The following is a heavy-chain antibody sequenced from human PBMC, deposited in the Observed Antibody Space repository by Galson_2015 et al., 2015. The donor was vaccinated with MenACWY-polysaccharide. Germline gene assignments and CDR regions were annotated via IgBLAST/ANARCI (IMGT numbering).Heavy chain of an antibody. CDR2: TYYRSKWYN. J-gene: IGHJ4*02. CDR1: GDSVSSNSAA. V-gene: IGHV6-1*01. D-gene: IGHD3-10*01. CDR3: ARSSRGSFDY. Sequence: CAISGDSVSSNSAAWNWIRQPPSRGLEWLGRTYYRSKWYNDYAVSVKSRITVNPDTSKNQFSLQLNSVTPEDTAVYYCARSSRGSFDYWGQGTLVTVSS.